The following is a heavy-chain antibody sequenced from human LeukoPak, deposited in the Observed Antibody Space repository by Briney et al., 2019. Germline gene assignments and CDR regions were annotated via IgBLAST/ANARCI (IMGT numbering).Heavy chain of an antibody. Sequence: GGSLRLSCAASGFTFSSYEMNWVRQAPGKGLEWVSYIRSSGSTIYYADSVKGRFTISRDNAKNSLYLQMNSLRAEDTAVYYCARESRDYGDYPPLPYGMDVWGQGTTVTVSS. CDR3: ARESRDYGDYPPLPYGMDV. D-gene: IGHD4-17*01. CDR1: GFTFSSYE. V-gene: IGHV3-48*03. J-gene: IGHJ6*02. CDR2: IRSSGSTI.